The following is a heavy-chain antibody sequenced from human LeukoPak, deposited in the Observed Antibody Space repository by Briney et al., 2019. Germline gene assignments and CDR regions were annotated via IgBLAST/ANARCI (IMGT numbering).Heavy chain of an antibody. CDR2: IGTAGDT. J-gene: IGHJ2*01. CDR3: ARCGTAAAGTGWYFDL. V-gene: IGHV3-13*01. D-gene: IGHD6-13*01. CDR1: GFTFSSYD. Sequence: PGGSLRLSCAASGFTFSSYDMRWVRQATGKGLEWVSAIGTAGDTYYPSSVKGRFTISRENAKNSLYLQMNSLRAGDTAVYYCARCGTAAAGTGWYFDLWGRGTLVTVSS.